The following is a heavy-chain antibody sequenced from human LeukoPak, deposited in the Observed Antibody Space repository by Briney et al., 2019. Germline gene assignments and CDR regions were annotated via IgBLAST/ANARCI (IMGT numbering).Heavy chain of an antibody. J-gene: IGHJ4*02. V-gene: IGHV3-23*01. CDR2: ITDTGGST. CDR3: AKGSAGGRPYYFDY. D-gene: IGHD2-8*02. Sequence: PGGSLRLSCAASGFTFSSYAMSWVRQAPGKGLEWVSAITDTGGSTYYADSVKGRFTISRDNSRNTLYLQMSSLRAEDTAVYYCAKGSAGGRPYYFDYWGQGTLVTVS. CDR1: GFTFSSYA.